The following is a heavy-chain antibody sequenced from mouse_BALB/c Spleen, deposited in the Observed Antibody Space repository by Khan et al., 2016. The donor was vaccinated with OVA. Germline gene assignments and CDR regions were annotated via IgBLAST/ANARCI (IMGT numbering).Heavy chain of an antibody. J-gene: IGHJ4*01. CDR1: GYTFTSYW. CDR2: IGPGSSNT. CDR3: AREYCYGRSCYAMDY. Sequence: DLVKPGASVKLSCKASGYTFTSYWINWIKQRPGQGLEWIGRIGPGSSNTYYNEMFKGKATLTVDTSSSTAYIQLSSLSSEDSAVYFCAREYCYGRSCYAMDYWGQGTSVTVSS. D-gene: IGHD1-1*01. V-gene: IGHV1S41*01.